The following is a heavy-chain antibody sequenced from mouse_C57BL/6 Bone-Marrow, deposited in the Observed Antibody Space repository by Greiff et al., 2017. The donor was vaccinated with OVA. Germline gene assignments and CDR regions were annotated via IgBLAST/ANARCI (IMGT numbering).Heavy chain of an antibody. J-gene: IGHJ3*01. D-gene: IGHD2-13*01. Sequence: VQLQQSGAELVKPGASVKLSCKASGYTFTSYWMHWVKQRPGQGLEWIGMIHPNSGSTNYNEKFKSKATLTVDKSSSTVYMQISSLTSEDSAVYSCARSVCDYPLFAYWGQGTLVTVSA. CDR2: IHPNSGST. CDR3: ARSVCDYPLFAY. CDR1: GYTFTSYW. V-gene: IGHV1-64*01.